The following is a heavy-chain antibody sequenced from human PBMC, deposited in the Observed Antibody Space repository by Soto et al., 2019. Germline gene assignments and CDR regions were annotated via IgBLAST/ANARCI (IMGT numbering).Heavy chain of an antibody. CDR3: TGGQDNLAVNFDY. J-gene: IGHJ4*02. CDR1: GFTFSSYA. Sequence: GGSLRLSCAVSGFTFSSYAMSWIRQSPGKGLEWLSYITSSSSYTHYADSVKGRFTISRDNAKNSLYLQMNSLRAEDTAVYYCTGGQDNLAVNFDYWGQGTPVTVSS. CDR2: ITSSSSYT. V-gene: IGHV3-11*03. D-gene: IGHD1-1*01.